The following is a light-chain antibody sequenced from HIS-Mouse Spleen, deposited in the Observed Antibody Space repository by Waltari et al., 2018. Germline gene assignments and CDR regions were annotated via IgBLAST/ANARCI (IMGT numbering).Light chain of an antibody. CDR3: QSADSSGTGWV. CDR2: KDS. CDR1: ALPKQY. J-gene: IGLJ3*02. Sequence: SYELTQPPSVSVSPGQPARIPCSGDALPKQYAYWYQQKPGQAPVLVIYKDSDRPSGIPERFSGSSSGTTVTLTISGVQAEDEADYYCQSADSSGTGWVFGGGTKLTVL. V-gene: IGLV3-25*03.